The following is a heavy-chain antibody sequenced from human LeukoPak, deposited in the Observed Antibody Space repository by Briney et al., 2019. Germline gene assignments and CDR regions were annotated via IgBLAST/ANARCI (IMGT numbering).Heavy chain of an antibody. CDR2: IWYDGSNK. CDR1: GFTFSSYG. D-gene: IGHD1-7*01. J-gene: IGHJ6*03. CDR3: ARDVTRTYYYMDV. V-gene: IGHV3-33*01. Sequence: GGSLRLSCAASGFTFSSYGMHWVRQAPGKGLEWVAVIWYDGSNKYYVDSVKGRFTISRDNSKNTLYVQMNSLRAEDTAVYYSARDVTRTYYYMDVWGKGTTVTVSS.